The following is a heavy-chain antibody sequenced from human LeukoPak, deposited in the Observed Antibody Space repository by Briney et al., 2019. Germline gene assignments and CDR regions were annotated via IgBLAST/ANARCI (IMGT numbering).Heavy chain of an antibody. D-gene: IGHD3-22*01. Sequence: KPSETLSLTCTVSGGSISSSSYSWGWIRQPPGKGLEWIGSIYYSGSTYYNPSLKSRVTISVDTSKNQFSLKLSSVTAADTAVYYCARRVRYYDSSGYYLLDYWGQGTLVTVSS. J-gene: IGHJ4*02. CDR1: GGSISSSSYS. CDR2: IYYSGST. V-gene: IGHV4-39*01. CDR3: ARRVRYYDSSGYYLLDY.